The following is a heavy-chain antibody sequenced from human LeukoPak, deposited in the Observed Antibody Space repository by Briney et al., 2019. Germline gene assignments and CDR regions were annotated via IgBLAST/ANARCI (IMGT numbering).Heavy chain of an antibody. CDR3: AKSGYDSSGYSDY. D-gene: IGHD3-22*01. V-gene: IGHV3-48*01. J-gene: IGHJ4*02. CDR2: ISSSSSTI. Sequence: PGGSLRLSCAASGFTFSSYSMNWVRQAPGKGLEWVSYISSSSSTIYYADSVKGRFTISRDNSKNTLYLQMNSLRAEDTAVYYCAKSGYDSSGYSDYWGQGTLVTVSS. CDR1: GFTFSSYS.